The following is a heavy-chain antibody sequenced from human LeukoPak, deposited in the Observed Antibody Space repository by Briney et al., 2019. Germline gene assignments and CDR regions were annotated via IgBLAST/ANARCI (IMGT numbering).Heavy chain of an antibody. Sequence: SETLSLTCTVSGGSISSGNYYWSWIRQPAGKGLEWIGRIYTSGSTNYNPSLKSRVTISVDTSKNQFSLKLSSVTAADTAVYYCARNIPARPQDYWGQGTLVTVFS. J-gene: IGHJ4*02. D-gene: IGHD6-6*01. CDR2: IYTSGST. CDR1: GGSISSGNYY. V-gene: IGHV4-61*02. CDR3: ARNIPARPQDY.